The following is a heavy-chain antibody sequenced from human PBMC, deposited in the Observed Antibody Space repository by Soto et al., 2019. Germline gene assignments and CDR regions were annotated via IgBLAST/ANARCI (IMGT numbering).Heavy chain of an antibody. CDR3: ASTYYDFWSGYYTPYYYYYYGMDV. CDR2: ISYDGSNK. V-gene: IGHV3-30-3*01. J-gene: IGHJ6*02. D-gene: IGHD3-3*01. CDR1: GFTFSSYA. Sequence: AGGSLRLSCAASGFTFSSYAMHWVRQAPGKGLEWVAVISYDGSNKYYADSVKGRFTISRDNSKNTLYLQMNSLRAEDTAVYYCASTYYDFWSGYYTPYYYYYYGMDVWGQGTTVTVSS.